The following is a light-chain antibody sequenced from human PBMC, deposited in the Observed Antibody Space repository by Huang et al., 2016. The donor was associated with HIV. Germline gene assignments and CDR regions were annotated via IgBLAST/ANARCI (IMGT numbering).Light chain of an antibody. CDR2: GAS. CDR1: QSVSFD. Sequence: EIVMTQSPATLSVSPGERATLSCRAPQSVSFDVAWYQQSGGQAPRLLIYGASTRATGIPARFSGSGSGTEFTLTISSLQSEDFAVYYCQQYNNWPWTFGQGTKVEIE. V-gene: IGKV3-15*01. CDR3: QQYNNWPWT. J-gene: IGKJ1*01.